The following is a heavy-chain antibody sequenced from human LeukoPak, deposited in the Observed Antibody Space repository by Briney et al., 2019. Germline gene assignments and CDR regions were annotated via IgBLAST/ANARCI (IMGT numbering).Heavy chain of an antibody. D-gene: IGHD3-10*01. J-gene: IGHJ4*02. V-gene: IGHV3-23*01. CDR2: IGDSGATT. Sequence: GGSLRLSCAASGFTLSSYAMTWVRQAPGKGLEWVSDIGDSGATTYYADSVKGRFTISRDNSKDTLYLQMSSLRAEDTAVYFCASFHYYGSGAYYLSYWGQGTLVTVSS. CDR1: GFTLSSYA. CDR3: ASFHYYGSGAYYLSY.